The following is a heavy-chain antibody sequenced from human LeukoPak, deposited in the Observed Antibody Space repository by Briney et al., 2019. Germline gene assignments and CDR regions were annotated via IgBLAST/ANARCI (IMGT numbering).Heavy chain of an antibody. CDR1: GYTFTSYA. CDR2: IIPIFGTA. CDR3: AREGSAYCSGGSCYVY. D-gene: IGHD2-15*01. J-gene: IGHJ4*02. V-gene: IGHV1-69*05. Sequence: ASVKVSCKASGYTFTSYAISWVRQAPGQGLEWMGGIIPIFGTANYAQKFQGRVTITTDESTSTAYMELSSLRSEDTAVYYCAREGSAYCSGGSCYVYWGQGTLVTVSS.